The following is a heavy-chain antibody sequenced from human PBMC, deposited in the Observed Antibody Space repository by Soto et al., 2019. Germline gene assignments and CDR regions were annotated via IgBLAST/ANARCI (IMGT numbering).Heavy chain of an antibody. J-gene: IGHJ5*02. CDR2: IYWDDDK. Sequence: QITLKESGPPLVKPTQTLTLTCTFSGFSLSTSGEAVGWIRQPPGKALEWLALIYWDDDKRYSPSLNNRLTITKDTSKNQVVLTMTNMDPVDTPTYFCAHRRSYCTTNSCSSPGVDPWGQGSLVTVSS. CDR1: GFSLSTSGEA. V-gene: IGHV2-5*02. D-gene: IGHD2-2*01. CDR3: AHRRSYCTTNSCSSPGVDP.